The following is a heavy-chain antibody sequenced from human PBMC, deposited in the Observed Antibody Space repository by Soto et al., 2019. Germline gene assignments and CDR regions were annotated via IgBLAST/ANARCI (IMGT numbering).Heavy chain of an antibody. Sequence: QVQLVQSGAEVKKPGASVKVSCKASGYTFTSYAMHWVRHAPGQRLEWMGWINAGNGNTKYSQKLQGRVTITRDTSASTAYMELSSLRSEDTAVYYCARSSGYYDVDYWGQGTLVTVSS. V-gene: IGHV1-3*01. J-gene: IGHJ4*02. CDR3: ARSSGYYDVDY. CDR2: INAGNGNT. D-gene: IGHD3-22*01. CDR1: GYTFTSYA.